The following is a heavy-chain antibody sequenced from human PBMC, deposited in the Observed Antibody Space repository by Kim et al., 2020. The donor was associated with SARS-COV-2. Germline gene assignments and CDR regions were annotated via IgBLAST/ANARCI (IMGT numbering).Heavy chain of an antibody. CDR1: GFTFSSYD. CDR2: IGTAGDP. V-gene: IGHV3-13*05. Sequence: GGSLRLSCAASGFTFSSYDMHWVRQATGKGLEWVSAIGTAGDPYYPGSVKGRFTISRENAKNSLYLQMNSLRAGDTAVYYCARGGGSGSYYNAYYYYGMDVWGQGTTVTVSS. J-gene: IGHJ6*02. CDR3: ARGGGSGSYYNAYYYYGMDV. D-gene: IGHD3-10*01.